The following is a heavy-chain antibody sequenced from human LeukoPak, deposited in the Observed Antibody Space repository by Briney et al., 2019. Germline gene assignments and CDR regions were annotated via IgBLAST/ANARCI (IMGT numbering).Heavy chain of an antibody. J-gene: IGHJ4*02. CDR2: IYTSGST. CDR3: AREDYYGSGSY. Sequence: SETLSLTCTVSGGSISSGSYYWSWIRQPAGTGLEWIGRIYTSGSTNYNPSLKSRVTISVDTSKNQFSLKLSSVTAADTAVYYCAREDYYGSGSYWGQGTLVTVSS. V-gene: IGHV4-61*02. CDR1: GGSISSGSYY. D-gene: IGHD3-10*01.